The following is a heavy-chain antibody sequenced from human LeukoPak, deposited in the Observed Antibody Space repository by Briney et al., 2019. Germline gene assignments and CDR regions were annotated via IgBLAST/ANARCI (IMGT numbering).Heavy chain of an antibody. J-gene: IGHJ3*02. Sequence: PGGSLRLSCAASGFTFSDYYMSWIRQAPGKGLEWVSYVSSGSSTIYYADSVKGRFTISRDNAKNSLYLQMNSLRAEDTAVYYCARESQSAYYFDSSGYEDAFDIWGQGAMVTVSS. V-gene: IGHV3-11*04. CDR2: VSSGSSTI. CDR3: ARESQSAYYFDSSGYEDAFDI. D-gene: IGHD3-22*01. CDR1: GFTFSDYY.